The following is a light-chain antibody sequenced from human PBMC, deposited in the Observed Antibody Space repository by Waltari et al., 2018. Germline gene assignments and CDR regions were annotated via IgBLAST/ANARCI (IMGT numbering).Light chain of an antibody. CDR1: SSDVGGYNY. J-gene: IGLJ2*01. Sequence: QSALTQPASLSGSPAQSLTISCTGTSSDVGGYNYVSWYQQHPGKAPKLMIYEVSKRPSGVSNRFSGSKSGNTASLTISGLQAEDEADYYCSSYTSTSTMVFGGGTKLTVL. CDR2: EVS. CDR3: SSYTSTSTMV. V-gene: IGLV2-14*01.